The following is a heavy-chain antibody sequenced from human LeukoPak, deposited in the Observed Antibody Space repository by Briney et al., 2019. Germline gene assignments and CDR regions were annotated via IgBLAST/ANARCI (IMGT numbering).Heavy chain of an antibody. CDR3: ARGLRGSGVSPYGMDV. CDR2: INHSGRT. D-gene: IGHD3-10*01. CDR1: GGSFSGYY. J-gene: IGHJ6*02. Sequence: SETLSLTCAVYGGSFSGYYWSWISQPPGKGLEWIWEINHSGRTNYNPALKSRVTISVDTSKNQFSLKLSSVSAADTAVYYCARGLRGSGVSPYGMDVWGQGTTVTVSS. V-gene: IGHV4-34*01.